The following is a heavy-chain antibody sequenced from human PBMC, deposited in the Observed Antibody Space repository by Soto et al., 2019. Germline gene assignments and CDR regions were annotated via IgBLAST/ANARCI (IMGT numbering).Heavy chain of an antibody. Sequence: QVQLVESGGGVVQPGRSLRLSCVASGFTFSTYGMHWVRQAPGKGLEWVAVISYDGKNKYYADSVKGRLTISRDNSKNTVDLQMGRLRGEDTAVYYCAKGQHCSSTSCYFYHYGMDVWGQGTTVAVSS. CDR3: AKGQHCSSTSCYFYHYGMDV. CDR1: GFTFSTYG. J-gene: IGHJ6*02. D-gene: IGHD2-2*01. CDR2: ISYDGKNK. V-gene: IGHV3-30*18.